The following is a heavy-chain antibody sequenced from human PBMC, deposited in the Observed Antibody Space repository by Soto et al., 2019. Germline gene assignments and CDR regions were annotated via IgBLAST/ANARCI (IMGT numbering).Heavy chain of an antibody. D-gene: IGHD3-9*01. CDR2: ISAYNGNT. CDR1: GYTFTSCG. CDR3: ARSIRYFDWSYIGNAFDI. Sequence: GASVKVSCKASGYTFTSCGISWVRQAPGQGLEWMGWISAYNGNTNYAQKLQGRVTMTTDTSTSTAYMELRSLRSDDTAVYYCARSIRYFDWSYIGNAFDIWGQGTMVTVSS. V-gene: IGHV1-18*01. J-gene: IGHJ3*02.